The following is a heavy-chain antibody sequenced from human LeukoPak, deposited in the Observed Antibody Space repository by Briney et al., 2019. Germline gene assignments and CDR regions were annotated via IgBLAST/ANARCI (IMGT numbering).Heavy chain of an antibody. CDR2: IIPILGIA. CDR1: GGTFSSYA. J-gene: IGHJ6*01. Sequence: ASVKVSCKASGGTFSSYAISWVRQAPGQGLEWMGRIIPILGIANYAQKFQGRVTITADKSTSTAYMELSSLRSEDTAVYYCARDDTDYEIGAGYYYYYGMDVWGQGTTVTVSS. D-gene: IGHD4-17*01. CDR3: ARDDTDYEIGAGYYYYYGMDV. V-gene: IGHV1-69*04.